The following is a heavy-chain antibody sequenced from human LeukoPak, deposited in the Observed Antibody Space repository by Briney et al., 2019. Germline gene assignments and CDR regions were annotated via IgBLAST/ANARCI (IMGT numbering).Heavy chain of an antibody. CDR2: ISWESESI. CDR1: GFTFDDYG. V-gene: IGHV3-9*01. CDR3: ARGDSTGFYYAVFED. Sequence: GRSLRLSCAASGFTFDDYGMHWVRQAPRKGLEWVAGISWESESIGYADSVRGRFTISRDNAKNSLYLQMHSLRAEDTAFCYCARGDSTGFYYAVFEDWGQGTLVTVSS. D-gene: IGHD3-22*01. J-gene: IGHJ4*02.